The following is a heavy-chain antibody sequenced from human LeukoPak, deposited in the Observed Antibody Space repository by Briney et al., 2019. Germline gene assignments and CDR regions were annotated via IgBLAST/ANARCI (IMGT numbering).Heavy chain of an antibody. Sequence: SVKVSCKASGGTFSSYAISWVRQAPGQGLEWMGGIIPIFGTANYAQKFQGRVTMTTDTSTSTAYMELRSLRSDDTAVYYCAREPPASWSSGQRLDYWGQGTLVTVSS. CDR2: IIPIFGTA. CDR1: GGTFSSYA. J-gene: IGHJ4*02. V-gene: IGHV1-69*05. D-gene: IGHD3-22*01. CDR3: AREPPASWSSGQRLDY.